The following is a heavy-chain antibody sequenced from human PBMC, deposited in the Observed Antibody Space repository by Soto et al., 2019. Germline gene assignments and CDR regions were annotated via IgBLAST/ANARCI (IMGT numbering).Heavy chain of an antibody. D-gene: IGHD3-3*01. CDR2: IYPGDSDT. CDR3: ARLNGRFLEWLLSFDY. J-gene: IGHJ4*02. Sequence: EVQLVQSGAEVKKPGESLEISCKGSGYSFTSYWIGWVRQMPGKGLEWMGIIYPGDSDTRYSPSFQGQVTISADKSISTAYLQWSSLKASDTAMYYCARLNGRFLEWLLSFDYWGQGTLVTVSS. CDR1: GYSFTSYW. V-gene: IGHV5-51*01.